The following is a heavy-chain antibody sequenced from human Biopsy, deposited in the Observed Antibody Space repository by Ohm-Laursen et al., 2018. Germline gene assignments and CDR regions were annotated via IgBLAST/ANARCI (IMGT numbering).Heavy chain of an antibody. V-gene: IGHV1-2*02. J-gene: IGHJ2*01. D-gene: IGHD2-2*01. Sequence: ASVKVSCKASGYTFTAFSMHWLRQAPGQGLEWMGWINPKSGATDYPQNFQGRVSMTRDTSISTAYMDLSRLRSDDTAVYYCARGRRHCSGTCSRWYFDLWGRGTLVTVSS. CDR3: ARGRRHCSGTCSRWYFDL. CDR1: GYTFTAFS. CDR2: INPKSGAT.